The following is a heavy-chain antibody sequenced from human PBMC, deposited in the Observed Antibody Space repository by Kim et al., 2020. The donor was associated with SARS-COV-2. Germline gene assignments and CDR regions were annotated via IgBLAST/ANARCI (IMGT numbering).Heavy chain of an antibody. CDR3: AKVTTLTAPFYDY. V-gene: IGHV3-23*01. CDR1: GFTFSSYA. Sequence: GGSLRLSCAASGFTFSSYALSWVRQAPGKGLEWVSRISASGGDTYYADSVQGRFTISRDNSKNALNLEMNSLRAEDTDLYYCAKVTTLTAPFYDYWAQGT. J-gene: IGHJ4*02. CDR2: ISASGGDT. D-gene: IGHD4-4*01.